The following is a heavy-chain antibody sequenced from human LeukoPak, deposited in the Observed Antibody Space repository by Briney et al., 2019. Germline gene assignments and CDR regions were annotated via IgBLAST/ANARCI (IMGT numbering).Heavy chain of an antibody. D-gene: IGHD3-10*01. CDR1: GGSVTSGGYY. V-gene: IGHV4-31*03. Sequence: SETLSLTCTVSGGSVTSGGYYWSWIRQHPEKGLEWIGYVYYTGSTYYNPSLKSRVTISSDTSKNQFSLKVSSVTAADTAVYYCARETGSYRAFDSWGQGTLVTISS. CDR2: VYYTGST. J-gene: IGHJ4*02. CDR3: ARETGSYRAFDS.